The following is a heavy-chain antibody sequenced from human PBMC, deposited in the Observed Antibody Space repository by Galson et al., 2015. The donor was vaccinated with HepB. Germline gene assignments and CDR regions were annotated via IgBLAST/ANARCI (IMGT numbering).Heavy chain of an antibody. CDR3: AKGRGWNYYDSSGYYAIDY. CDR1: GFTFSSYG. D-gene: IGHD3-22*01. CDR2: IRYDGSNK. Sequence: SLRLSCAASGFTFSSYGMHWVRQAPGKGLEWVAFIRYDGSNKYYADSVKGRFTISRDDSKNTLYLQMNSLRAEDTAVYYCAKGRGWNYYDSSGYYAIDYWGQGTLVTVSS. V-gene: IGHV3-30*02. J-gene: IGHJ4*02.